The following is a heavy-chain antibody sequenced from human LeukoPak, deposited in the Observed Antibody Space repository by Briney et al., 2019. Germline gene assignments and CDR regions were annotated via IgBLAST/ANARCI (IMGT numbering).Heavy chain of an antibody. V-gene: IGHV4-31*03. CDR3: AGGGGGYSWYFAL. CDR2: SYYNGST. CDR1: GGSISSGGYY. D-gene: IGHD5-12*01. Sequence: PSETLSLTCTVSGGSISSGGYYWGWIRQHPGKGLEWIGYSYYNGSTYYTPSLKNRVTISVATSKNQFSLRLSSVTAVDTAVYYFAGGGGGYSWYFALWGRGTLVTVSS. J-gene: IGHJ2*01.